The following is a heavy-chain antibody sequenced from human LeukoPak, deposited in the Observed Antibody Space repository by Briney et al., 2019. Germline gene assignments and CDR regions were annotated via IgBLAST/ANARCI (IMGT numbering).Heavy chain of an antibody. D-gene: IGHD2-15*01. J-gene: IGHJ4*02. V-gene: IGHV3-74*01. CDR2: INTDGSST. Sequence: GGSLRLSCAASRFTFSNYWMHWVRHAPGKGLVWVSRINTDGSSTSYADSVKGRFSISRDNAKNTQYLQMNRLRAEDTAVYYCAGEGYCTGGNCYSLDYFDWWGQGTLVTVTS. CDR3: AGEGYCTGGNCYSLDYFDW. CDR1: RFTFSNYW.